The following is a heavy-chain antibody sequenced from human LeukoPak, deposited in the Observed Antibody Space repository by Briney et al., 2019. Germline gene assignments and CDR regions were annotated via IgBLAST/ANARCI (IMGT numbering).Heavy chain of an antibody. CDR1: GGSISSYY. D-gene: IGHD4-11*01. Sequence: SETLSLTCTVSGGSISSYYWSWLRQPAGKGLEYIGRIYTSGTTNYNPSLKSRVTMSIDTSKNQFSLNLNSVAAADTATYYCARGTYRKFFDYWGQGTLVTVSS. J-gene: IGHJ4*02. V-gene: IGHV4-4*07. CDR2: IYTSGTT. CDR3: ARGTYRKFFDY.